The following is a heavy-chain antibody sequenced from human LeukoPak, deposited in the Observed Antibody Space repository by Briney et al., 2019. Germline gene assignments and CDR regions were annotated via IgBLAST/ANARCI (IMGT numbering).Heavy chain of an antibody. J-gene: IGHJ3*02. CDR3: ARDLHRRLSGAFDI. CDR2: IYTSGST. Sequence: KPSETLSLTCAVYGGSFSGYYWSWIRQPAGKGLEWIGRIYTSGSTNYNPSLKSRVTMSVDTSKNQFSLKLSSVTAADTAVYYCARDLHRRLSGAFDIWGQGTMVTVSS. V-gene: IGHV4-4*07. D-gene: IGHD3-10*01. CDR1: GGSFSGYY.